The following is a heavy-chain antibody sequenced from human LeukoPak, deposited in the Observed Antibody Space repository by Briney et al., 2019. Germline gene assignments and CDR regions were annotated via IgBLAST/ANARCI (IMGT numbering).Heavy chain of an antibody. D-gene: IGHD3-10*01. CDR3: ARDLTVLLWFGELLLPYNWFDP. CDR1: GYSISSGYY. V-gene: IGHV4-38-2*02. CDR2: IYHNGST. Sequence: SSETLSLTCTVSGYSISSGYYWGWIRQPPGKGLEWIGNIYHNGSTHYTPSLKSRATISVDTSKNQFSLKLSSVTAADTAVYYCARDLTVLLWFGELLLPYNWFDPWGQGTLVTVSS. J-gene: IGHJ5*02.